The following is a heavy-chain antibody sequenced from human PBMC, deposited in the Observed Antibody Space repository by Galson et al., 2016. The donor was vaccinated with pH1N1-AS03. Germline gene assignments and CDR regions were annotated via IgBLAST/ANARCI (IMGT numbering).Heavy chain of an antibody. CDR2: INSRSDTI. CDR1: EFTFSIYH. CDR3: ARDSGYGGTFDN. Sequence: SLRLSCAASEFTFSIYHMSWVRQAPGKGLEWVSYINSRSDTIYYADSVKGRFTISRDNAKNSLYLQMSSLRDDDTAVYYCARDSGYGGTFDNWGQGPLVTVSS. D-gene: IGHD5-12*01. V-gene: IGHV3-48*02. J-gene: IGHJ4*02.